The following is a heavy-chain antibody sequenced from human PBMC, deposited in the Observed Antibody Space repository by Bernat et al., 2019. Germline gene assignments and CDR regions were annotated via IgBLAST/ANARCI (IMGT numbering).Heavy chain of an antibody. D-gene: IGHD4-11*01. J-gene: IGHJ4*02. CDR3: ARAWASSNPVDF. V-gene: IGHV3-30-3*01. Sequence: QVQLVESGGGVVQPGRSLRLSCEASGFTFRNFAIHWVRQSPGKGLEWVAVMSYDGNNKYYGDSVKGRFSISRDNPKNTLYLQMNSLRAEDTAVYYCARAWASSNPVDFWGQGTLVTVSS. CDR2: MSYDGNNK. CDR1: GFTFRNFA.